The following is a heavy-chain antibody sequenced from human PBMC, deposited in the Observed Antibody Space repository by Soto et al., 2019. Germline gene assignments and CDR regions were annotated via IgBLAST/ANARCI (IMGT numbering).Heavy chain of an antibody. Sequence: QVQLVQSGAEVKKPGSSVKVSCKASGGTFSSYTISWVRQAPGQGLEWMGRIIPILGITNYAQKFQGRVRITADKSTSTAYMELSSLRSEDTAVYYCASPHPQRGSGFLFAYWGQGTLVTVSS. CDR2: IIPILGIT. J-gene: IGHJ4*02. CDR1: GGTFSSYT. CDR3: ASPHPQRGSGFLFAY. D-gene: IGHD2-21*01. V-gene: IGHV1-69*02.